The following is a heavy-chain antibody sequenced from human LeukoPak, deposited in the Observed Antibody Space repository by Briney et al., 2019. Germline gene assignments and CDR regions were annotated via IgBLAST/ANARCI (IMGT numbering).Heavy chain of an antibody. CDR1: GFTFSTYN. D-gene: IGHD4-17*01. CDR3: ARHSINDYGYFGY. J-gene: IGHJ4*02. V-gene: IGHV3-21*01. Sequence: GGSLRLSCAASGFTFSTYNMHWVRQAPGKGLEWVSSISGTSRSTYIYYADSVKGRFTISRDNAENSLYLQMNSLRAEDTAVYYCARHSINDYGYFGYWGQGTLVTVSS. CDR2: ISGTSRSTYI.